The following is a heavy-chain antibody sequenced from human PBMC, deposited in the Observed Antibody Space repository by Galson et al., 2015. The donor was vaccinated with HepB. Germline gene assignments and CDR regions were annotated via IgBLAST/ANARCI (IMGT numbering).Heavy chain of an antibody. D-gene: IGHD4-17*01. J-gene: IGHJ4*02. CDR1: GFTVSSTY. Sequence: SLRLSCAASGFTVSSTYMSWVRQASGQGLEWVAVIYSGGSIHYGDSVKGRFAISRHNSQNTLDLQMNTLRSEDTAVYYCARSRGNGPFDDWGQGTLVTVSS. V-gene: IGHV3-53*04. CDR3: ARSRGNGPFDD. CDR2: IYSGGSI.